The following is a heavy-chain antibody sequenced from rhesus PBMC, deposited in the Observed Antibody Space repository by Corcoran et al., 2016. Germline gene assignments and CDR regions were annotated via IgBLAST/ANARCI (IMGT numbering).Heavy chain of an antibody. CDR3: ARGGSVYSYSPHYFDY. V-gene: IGHV4-173*01. CDR1: GGSISSNY. Sequence: QLQLQESGPGLVKPSETLSLTCAVSGGSISSNYWSWIRQPPGKGLEWIGRISGSGGSTDYNHSLKSRVTISTDTSKNQFSLKLSSVTAADTAVYYCARGGSVYSYSPHYFDYWGQGVLVTVSS. D-gene: IGHD5-24*01. CDR2: ISGSGGST. J-gene: IGHJ4*01.